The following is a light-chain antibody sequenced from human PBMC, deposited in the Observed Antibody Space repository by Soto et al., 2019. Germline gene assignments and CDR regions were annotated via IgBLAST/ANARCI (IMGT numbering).Light chain of an antibody. CDR3: CSYAGSNTFVV. CDR1: RSDVGGYDY. V-gene: IGLV2-11*01. J-gene: IGLJ3*02. CDR2: DVS. Sequence: QSALTQPRSVYGSPGQSVTISCTGTRSDVGGYDYVSWYQQHPGKVPKLMIYDVSKRPSGVPDRFSGSKSGNTASLTISGLQAEDEADYYCCSYAGSNTFVVFGGGTKLTVL.